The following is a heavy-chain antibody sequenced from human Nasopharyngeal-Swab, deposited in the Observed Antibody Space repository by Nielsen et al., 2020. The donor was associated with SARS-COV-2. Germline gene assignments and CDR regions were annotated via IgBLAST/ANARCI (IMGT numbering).Heavy chain of an antibody. CDR3: ARVLDYYDSSGHHYFDY. Sequence: SETLSLTCTVSGASISINTYYWGWIRQPPGKGLEWIGEIHNSVSTYYNPSLKSRITMSVDTSKNQFSLKLNSVTAADTAVYYCARVLDYYDSSGHHYFDYWGQGTLVTVSS. D-gene: IGHD3-22*01. V-gene: IGHV4-39*07. J-gene: IGHJ4*02. CDR2: IHNSVST. CDR1: GASISINTYY.